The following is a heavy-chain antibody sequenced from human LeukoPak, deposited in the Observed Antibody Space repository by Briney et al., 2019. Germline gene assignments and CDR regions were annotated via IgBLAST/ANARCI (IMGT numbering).Heavy chain of an antibody. CDR1: GGSISSNSYY. CDR3: ARHDYNNYVDY. CDR2: IYYSGST. V-gene: IGHV4-39*01. J-gene: IGHJ4*02. D-gene: IGHD4-11*01. Sequence: KPSETLSLTCTVSGGSISSNSYYWGWIRQPPGKGLEWIGSIYYSGSTYYSPSLRSRVTISVDTSKNQFSLKLSSMTAADTAIYYRARHDYNNYVDYWGQGTLVTVSS.